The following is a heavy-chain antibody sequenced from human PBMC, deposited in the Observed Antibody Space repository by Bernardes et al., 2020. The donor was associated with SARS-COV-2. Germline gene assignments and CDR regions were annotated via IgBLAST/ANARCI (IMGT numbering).Heavy chain of an antibody. CDR3: ARQGYCPSGVCYGDHYYGFDV. J-gene: IGHJ6*02. D-gene: IGHD2-8*01. CDR1: GGSISSSRYY. CDR2: IYYTGIT. Sequence: SEPLSLTCTVSGGSISSSRYYWAWIRQPPGKALEWIGSIYYTGITYFSPSLKSRLTMSVETSKNQVSLRLSSVTAADTAMYYCARQGYCPSGVCYGDHYYGFDVWGQGTAVTVAS. V-gene: IGHV4-39*01.